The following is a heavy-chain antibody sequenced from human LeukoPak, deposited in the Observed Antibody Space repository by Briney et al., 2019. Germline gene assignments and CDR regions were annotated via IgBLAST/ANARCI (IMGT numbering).Heavy chain of an antibody. J-gene: IGHJ3*02. CDR3: ATWLVATDAFDI. CDR2: IYSGGST. Sequence: PGGSLRLSCAASGSTVSSNYMGWVRQAPGKGLGCGSVIYSGGSTYYADSVKGRFTISRENSKNTLYLQMNSLRAEDTAVYYCATWLVATDAFDIWGQGTMVTVSS. V-gene: IGHV3-66*02. CDR1: GSTVSSNY. D-gene: IGHD6-19*01.